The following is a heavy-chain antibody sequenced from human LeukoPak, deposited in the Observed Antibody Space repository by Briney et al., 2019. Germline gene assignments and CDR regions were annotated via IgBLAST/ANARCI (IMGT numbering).Heavy chain of an antibody. CDR2: IYYSGTA. D-gene: IGHD6-19*01. CDR3: ARGEMDNRGWSPPRYFDY. J-gene: IGHJ4*02. Sequence: SETLSLTCTVSGGSISHYYWNWIRQPPGKGLEWIGYIYYSGTANYNPSLKSRVTISVDTSKNQFSLKLSSVTAADTAVYYCARGEMDNRGWSPPRYFDYWGQGTLVTVSS. CDR1: GGSISHYY. V-gene: IGHV4-59*01.